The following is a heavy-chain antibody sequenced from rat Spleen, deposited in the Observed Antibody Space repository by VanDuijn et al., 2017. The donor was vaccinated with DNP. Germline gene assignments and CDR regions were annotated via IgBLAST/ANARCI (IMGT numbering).Heavy chain of an antibody. D-gene: IGHD1-1*01. V-gene: IGHV3-1*01. CDR3: ARWVRYFDS. J-gene: IGHJ2*01. CDR1: FYSITSSY. CDR2: ISYSCST. Sequence: EVLLQESGPGLVKPSQSLSLTCSVTFYSITSSYKWNWIRKFPGSKMEWMGYISYSCSTRYNPSLKSRISITRDTSENQFFLHLNSVTTEDTATYYCARWVRYFDSWGQGVMVTVSS.